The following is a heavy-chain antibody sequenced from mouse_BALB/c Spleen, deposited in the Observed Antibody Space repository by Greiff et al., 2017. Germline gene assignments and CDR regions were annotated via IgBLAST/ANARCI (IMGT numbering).Heavy chain of an antibody. D-gene: IGHD2-9*01. J-gene: IGHJ3*01. CDR2: INPYNGDT. V-gene: IGHV1-37*01. CDR3: GRGPYYGYDGVFAY. Sequence: VQLKESGPELVKPGASVKISCKASGYSFTGYFMNWVKQSHGKSLEWIGRINPYNGDTFYNQKFKGKATLTVDKSSSTAHMELLSLTSEDSAVYYCGRGPYYGYDGVFAYWGQGTLVTVSA. CDR1: GYSFTGYF.